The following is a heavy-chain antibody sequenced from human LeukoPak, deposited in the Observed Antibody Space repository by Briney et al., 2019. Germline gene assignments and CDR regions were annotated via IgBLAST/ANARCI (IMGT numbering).Heavy chain of an antibody. J-gene: IGHJ1*01. Sequence: GGSLRLSCAASGFTFSSYAMSWIRQAPGGGLEWVSYISSSGDSIYYADSVKGRFTISRDNAKNSLFLQMDSLRAEDTARYYCARGSWNDASSHNWGQGSLVTVSS. CDR3: ARGSWNDASSHN. V-gene: IGHV3-11*04. CDR2: ISSSGDSI. CDR1: GFTFSSYA. D-gene: IGHD1-1*01.